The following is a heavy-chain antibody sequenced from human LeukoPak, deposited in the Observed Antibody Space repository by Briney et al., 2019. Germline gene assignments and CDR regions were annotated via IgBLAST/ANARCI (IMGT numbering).Heavy chain of an antibody. CDR3: TTVGSAWNFDY. D-gene: IGHD6-25*01. J-gene: IGHJ4*02. CDR2: IKIKPDGGTI. Sequence: GGSLRLSCAASVFTFSNAWMTWVRQAPGKGLEWVGRIKIKPDGGTIDYAAPVKGRLTISRDDSKDTLYLQMNSLKIEAAAVYYCTTVGSAWNFDYWGQGTLVTVSS. CDR1: VFTFSNAW. V-gene: IGHV3-15*01.